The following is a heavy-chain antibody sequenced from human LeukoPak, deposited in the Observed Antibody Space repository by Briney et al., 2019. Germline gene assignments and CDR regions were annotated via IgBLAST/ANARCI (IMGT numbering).Heavy chain of an antibody. CDR3: GRDPSARVTIDF. CDR2: VSHDGRNQ. V-gene: IGHV3-30*04. D-gene: IGHD5-24*01. CDR1: GFTFSNYA. Sequence: GGSLRLSCAASGFTFSNYAMHWVRQAPGKGLEWVAIVSHDGRNQYYAESVKGRFTISRDSSKNTVSLQMNSLRAGDSALYYCGRDPSARVTIDFWGQGTLVTVSS. J-gene: IGHJ4*02.